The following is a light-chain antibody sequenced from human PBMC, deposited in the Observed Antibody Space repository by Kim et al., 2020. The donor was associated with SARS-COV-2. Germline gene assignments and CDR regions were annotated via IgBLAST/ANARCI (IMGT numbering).Light chain of an antibody. Sequence: QSALTQPASVSGSPGQSITISCTGTSSDVGFYNYVSWFQQHPGKAPKLIIYDVSQRPSGVSHRFSGSKSGNTASLTISGLQAEDEADYYCCSYTSSTTWVFGGGTQRTVL. J-gene: IGLJ3*02. CDR2: DVS. CDR3: CSYTSSTTWV. V-gene: IGLV2-14*03. CDR1: SSDVGFYNY.